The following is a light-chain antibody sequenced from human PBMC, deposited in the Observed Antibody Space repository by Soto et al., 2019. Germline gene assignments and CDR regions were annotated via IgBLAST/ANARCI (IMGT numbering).Light chain of an antibody. CDR2: AAS. V-gene: IGKV1-17*03. CDR3: LQHNTSPLT. Sequence: DIQMTHSPSAVSASVGDRVTITCRASQGINNYLAWFQQKPGKAPKRLIYAASTLQTGVPSRFSGSGSGTEFTLTISSLQREDFATYYCLQHNTSPLTFGGGTKVDIK. J-gene: IGKJ4*01. CDR1: QGINNY.